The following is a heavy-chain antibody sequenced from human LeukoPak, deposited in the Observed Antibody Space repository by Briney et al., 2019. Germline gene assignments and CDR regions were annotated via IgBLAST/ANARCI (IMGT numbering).Heavy chain of an antibody. CDR2: IYDSGDT. CDR1: GGSLTNYY. D-gene: IGHD6-19*01. CDR3: ARGPRDSSGWYHQDY. Sequence: SETLSLTCTVSGGSLTNYYWSWIRQPAGKGLEWIGRIYDSGDTNYNPSLKNRVTMSVDTAKNQFSLRLKPVTAADTAVYYCARGPRDSSGWYHQDYWGQGTLITVSS. V-gene: IGHV4-4*07. J-gene: IGHJ4*02.